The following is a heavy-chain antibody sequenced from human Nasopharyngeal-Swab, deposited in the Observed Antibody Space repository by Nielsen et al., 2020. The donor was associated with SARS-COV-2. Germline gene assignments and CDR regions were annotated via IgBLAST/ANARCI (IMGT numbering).Heavy chain of an antibody. Sequence: SLRLSCAASGFTFSSYAMHWVRQAPGKGLEWVAVISYDGSNKYYADSVKGRFTISRHNSKNTLYLQMNSLRAEDTAVYYCARGPPEAYCGGDCYSYFDYWGQGTLVTVSS. D-gene: IGHD2-21*02. CDR2: ISYDGSNK. CDR1: GFTFSSYA. J-gene: IGHJ4*02. CDR3: ARGPPEAYCGGDCYSYFDY. V-gene: IGHV3-30-3*01.